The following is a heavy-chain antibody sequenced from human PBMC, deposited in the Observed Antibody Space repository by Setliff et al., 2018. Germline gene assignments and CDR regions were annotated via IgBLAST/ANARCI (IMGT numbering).Heavy chain of an antibody. J-gene: IGHJ3*02. CDR1: GYSISSGY. Sequence: PSETLSLTCTVSGYSISSGYIWGWIRQPAGKGLEWIGRIYTSGSTNYNPSLKSRVTMSVDTSKNQFSLNLSSVTAADTAVYYCARKGISALSGAFDMWGQGTMVTVSS. V-gene: IGHV4-4*07. D-gene: IGHD1-26*01. CDR2: IYTSGST. CDR3: ARKGISALSGAFDM.